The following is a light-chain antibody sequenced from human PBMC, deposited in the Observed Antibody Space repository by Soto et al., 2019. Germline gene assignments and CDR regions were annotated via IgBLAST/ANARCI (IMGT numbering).Light chain of an antibody. V-gene: IGKV1-27*01. CDR2: AAS. J-gene: IGKJ5*01. Sequence: DIQMTQSPSSLSASVGDRVTITCRASQDIRNYLAWYQQKPGKVPKVLIYAASTLQPGVPSRFSGSGSGTDFTLTINSLQPDDIATYYCQNYDSAPITFGQGTRL. CDR3: QNYDSAPIT. CDR1: QDIRNY.